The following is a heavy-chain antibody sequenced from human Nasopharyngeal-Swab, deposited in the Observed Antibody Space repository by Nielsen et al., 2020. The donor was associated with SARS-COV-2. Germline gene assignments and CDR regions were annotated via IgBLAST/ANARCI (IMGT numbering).Heavy chain of an antibody. V-gene: IGHV1-69*13. CDR1: GYTLTELS. Sequence: SVKVSCKVSGYTLTELSMHWVRQAPGKGLEWMGGIIPMFHRENYAQKFQGRVTINADESTSTASMELSSLKSEGTAVYYCARQERGSDYFDAFDIWGQGTMVTVSS. CDR2: IIPMFHRE. CDR3: ARQERGSDYFDAFDI. J-gene: IGHJ3*02. D-gene: IGHD3-22*01.